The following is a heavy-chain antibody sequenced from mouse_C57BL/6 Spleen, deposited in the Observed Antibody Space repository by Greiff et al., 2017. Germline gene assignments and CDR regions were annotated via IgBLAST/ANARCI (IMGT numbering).Heavy chain of an antibody. J-gene: IGHJ1*03. CDR2: IYPRDGST. D-gene: IGHD2-14*01. Sequence: VKLMESDAELVKPGASVKLSCKVSGYTFTDHTIHWMKQRPEQGLEWIGYIYPRDGSTKYNEKFKGKATLTADKSSSTAYMQLNSLTSEDSAVYFCARRYCCGVDFDVWGTGTTLTVSS. V-gene: IGHV1-78*01. CDR1: GYTFTDHT. CDR3: ARRYCCGVDFDV.